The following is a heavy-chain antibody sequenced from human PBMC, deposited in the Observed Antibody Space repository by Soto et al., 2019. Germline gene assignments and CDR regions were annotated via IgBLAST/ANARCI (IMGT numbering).Heavy chain of an antibody. CDR2: IYHSGST. D-gene: IGHD3-10*01. V-gene: IGHV4-30-2*01. CDR3: ASRPYGSGSFFDY. Sequence: SETLSLTCAVSGGSISSGGYSWSWIRQPPGKGLEWIGYIYHSGSTYYNPSLKSRVTISVDRSKNQFSLKLSSVTAADTAVYYCASRPYGSGSFFDYWGQGTLVTVSS. CDR1: GGSISSGGYS. J-gene: IGHJ4*02.